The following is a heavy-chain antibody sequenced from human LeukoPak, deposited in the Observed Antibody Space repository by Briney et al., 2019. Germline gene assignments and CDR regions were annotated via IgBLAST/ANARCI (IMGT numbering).Heavy chain of an antibody. CDR1: GDPIRSDSFY. Sequence: SETLSLTCTVSGDPIRSDSFYWNWVRQPAGTGLQWIGRIYASGNTNYNPSLKSRVTISLETYRKLFSLNLRSVTATDTAVYFCARDRSSGWLNWFDPWGQGTLVTVSP. CDR3: ARDRSSGWLNWFDP. J-gene: IGHJ5*02. D-gene: IGHD6-19*01. V-gene: IGHV4-61*02. CDR2: IYASGNT.